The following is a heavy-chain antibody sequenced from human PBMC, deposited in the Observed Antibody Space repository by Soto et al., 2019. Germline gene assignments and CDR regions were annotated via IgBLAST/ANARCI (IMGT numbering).Heavy chain of an antibody. J-gene: IGHJ4*02. D-gene: IGHD3-9*01. CDR3: ARLPSPDYDILTGTDY. CDR2: IIPIFGTA. V-gene: IGHV1-69*01. CDR1: GGTFSSYA. Sequence: QVQLVQSGAEVKKPGSSVKVSCKASGGTFSSYAISWVRQAPGQGLEWMGGIIPIFGTANYAQKFQGRVTIPADESTRTAYTELSSLRSEDTAVYYCARLPSPDYDILTGTDYWGQGPLVTVSS.